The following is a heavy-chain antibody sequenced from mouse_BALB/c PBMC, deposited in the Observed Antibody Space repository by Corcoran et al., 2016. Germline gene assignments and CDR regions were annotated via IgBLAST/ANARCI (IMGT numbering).Heavy chain of an antibody. Sequence: QVQLQQSGAELMKPGASVKISCKANGYAFSSYWIEWVKQRPGHGLEWIGEIFPGSYNTNYNEKFKGKATFTADTSSNTAYMQLSSLTSEDSAVYYCARSGHYLMDYWGQGTSVTVSS. CDR3: ARSGHYLMDY. J-gene: IGHJ4*01. V-gene: IGHV1-9*01. D-gene: IGHD2-1*01. CDR1: GYAFSSYW. CDR2: IFPGSYNT.